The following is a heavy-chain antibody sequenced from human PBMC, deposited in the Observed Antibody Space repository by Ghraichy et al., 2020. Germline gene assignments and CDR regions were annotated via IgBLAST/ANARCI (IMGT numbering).Heavy chain of an antibody. D-gene: IGHD2-2*01. J-gene: IGHJ3*02. Sequence: SETLSLTCAVSGGSISSGGYSWSWIRQPPGKGLEWIGYIYHSGSTYYNPSLKSRVTISVDRSKNQFSLKLSSVTAADTAVYYCARFHSSLLDAFDIWGQGTMVTVSS. CDR3: ARFHSSLLDAFDI. CDR1: GGSISSGGYS. V-gene: IGHV4-30-2*01. CDR2: IYHSGST.